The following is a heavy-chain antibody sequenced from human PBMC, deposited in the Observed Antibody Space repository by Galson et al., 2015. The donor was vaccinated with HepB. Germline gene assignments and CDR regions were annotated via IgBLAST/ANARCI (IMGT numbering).Heavy chain of an antibody. CDR2: IYYSGST. CDR1: GGSISSYY. D-gene: IGHD4-17*01. J-gene: IGHJ4*02. CDR3: ARRSTYGDYGDFDY. Sequence: QVQLQESGPGLVKPSETLSLTCTVSGGSISSYYWSWIRQPPGKGLEWIGYIYYSGSTNYNPSLKSRVTISVDPSKNQFSLKLSSVTAAHTAVYYCARRSTYGDYGDFDYWGQGTLVTVSS. V-gene: IGHV4-59*08.